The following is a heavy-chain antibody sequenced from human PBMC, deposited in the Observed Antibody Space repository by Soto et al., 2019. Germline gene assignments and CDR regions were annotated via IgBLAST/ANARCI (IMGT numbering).Heavy chain of an antibody. Sequence: ASVKVSCKASGYTFTSYGISWVRQAPGQGLEWMGWISAYNGNTNYAQKLQGRVTMTTDTSTSTAYMELRSLRSDDTAVYYCARDLRGSSGWYNNWFDPWGQGTLVTVSS. CDR3: ARDLRGSSGWYNNWFDP. J-gene: IGHJ5*02. CDR1: GYTFTSYG. V-gene: IGHV1-18*04. CDR2: ISAYNGNT. D-gene: IGHD6-19*01.